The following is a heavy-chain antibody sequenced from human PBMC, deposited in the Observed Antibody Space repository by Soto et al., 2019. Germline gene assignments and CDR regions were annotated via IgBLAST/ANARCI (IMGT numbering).Heavy chain of an antibody. CDR1: GFTVSSNY. D-gene: IGHD5-12*01. V-gene: IGHV3-66*01. Sequence: EVQLVESGGGLVQPGGSLRLSCAASGFTVSSNYMSWVRQAPGKGLEWVSVIYSGGSTYYADSVKGRFTISRDNSKITVYLQMNRVRAEDTAVYYCARGLYSGWHYFDYWGQGTLVTVSS. CDR2: IYSGGST. CDR3: ARGLYSGWHYFDY. J-gene: IGHJ4*02.